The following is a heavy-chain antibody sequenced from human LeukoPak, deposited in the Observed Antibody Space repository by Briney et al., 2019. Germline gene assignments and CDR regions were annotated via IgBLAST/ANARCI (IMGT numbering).Heavy chain of an antibody. CDR2: ISFDGGNK. J-gene: IGHJ4*02. CDR1: GFTFSMSA. Sequence: GRSLRLSCATSGFTFSMSAMHWVRLAPGKGLDWVAVISFDGGNKFYAHSVKGRFSISRDNSKNTLYLQMNSLGLDDTAVYFCARGRAGIAAAGFDYWGQGTLVTVSS. V-gene: IGHV3-30-3*01. D-gene: IGHD6-13*01. CDR3: ARGRAGIAAAGFDY.